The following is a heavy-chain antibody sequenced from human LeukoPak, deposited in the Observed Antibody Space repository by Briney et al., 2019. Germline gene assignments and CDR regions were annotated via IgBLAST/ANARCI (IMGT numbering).Heavy chain of an antibody. Sequence: ASVKVSCKASGYTFTSYGIGWVRQAPGQGLEWMGRISAYNGNTNYAQKLQGRVTMTTDTSTSTAYMELRSLRSDDTAVYYCARDHSSSWYYGAFDIWGQGTMVTVSS. CDR3: ARDHSSSWYYGAFDI. J-gene: IGHJ3*02. CDR2: ISAYNGNT. CDR1: GYTFTSYG. V-gene: IGHV1-18*01. D-gene: IGHD6-13*01.